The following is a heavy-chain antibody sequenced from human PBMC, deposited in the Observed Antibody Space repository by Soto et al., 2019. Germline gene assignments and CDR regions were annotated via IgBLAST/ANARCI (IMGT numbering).Heavy chain of an antibody. Sequence: EVQLLESGGGLVQPGGSLRLSCAASGFTFSNYDMTWVRQAAGKGLEWVSSISGPGGSTYYADSVKGRFAISRDNSKNTLYLQMNSLRAEDTALYYCARDERIAVAGTDNWGQGTLVTVTS. CDR3: ARDERIAVAGTDN. CDR1: GFTFSNYD. D-gene: IGHD6-19*01. V-gene: IGHV3-23*01. J-gene: IGHJ4*02. CDR2: ISGPGGST.